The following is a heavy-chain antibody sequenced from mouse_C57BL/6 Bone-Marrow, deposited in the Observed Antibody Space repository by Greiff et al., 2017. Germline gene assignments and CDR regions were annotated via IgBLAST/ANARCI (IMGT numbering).Heavy chain of an antibody. CDR2: IRNKANGYTT. D-gene: IGHD1-1*01. CDR3: ARTYCGSSYQWCFDV. J-gene: IGHJ1*03. CDR1: GFTFTDYY. V-gene: IGHV7-3*01. Sequence: EVQLVESGGGLVQPGGSLSLSCAASGFTFTDYYMSWVRQPPGKALEWLGSIRNKANGYTTEYSASVQDRFTISRDNSPSILYLQMNALRAEDSATYYCARTYCGSSYQWCFDVWGTGTTVTVSS.